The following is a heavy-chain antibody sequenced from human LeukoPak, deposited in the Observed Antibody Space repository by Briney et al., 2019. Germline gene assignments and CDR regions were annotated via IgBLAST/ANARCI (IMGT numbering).Heavy chain of an antibody. CDR3: GGGSGWIFDF. CDR2: IKQDGSEK. D-gene: IGHD6-19*01. Sequence: GGSLRLSCAASGFTFSTYWMTWVRQAPGKGLEWVANIKQDGSEKNYVDSVKGRFTISRDNAKNSLYLQMNSLRAEDTTVYYCGGGSGWIFDFGGQGTLVTFSS. CDR1: GFTFSTYW. V-gene: IGHV3-7*01. J-gene: IGHJ4*02.